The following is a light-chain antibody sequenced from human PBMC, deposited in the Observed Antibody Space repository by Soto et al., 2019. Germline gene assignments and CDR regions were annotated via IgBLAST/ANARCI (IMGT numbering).Light chain of an antibody. V-gene: IGKV3D-20*02. CDR2: GAS. CDR1: PSVSRSN. Sequence: EIVVTQSPATLSLSPGDRATLSCRASPSVSRSNLAWYQQKPGQAPRLVIYGASSRATGIPDRFSGSGSGTDFTLTITRLQSEDFAVYFCQQYTDWPTTFGQGTKVDI. CDR3: QQYTDWPTT. J-gene: IGKJ1*01.